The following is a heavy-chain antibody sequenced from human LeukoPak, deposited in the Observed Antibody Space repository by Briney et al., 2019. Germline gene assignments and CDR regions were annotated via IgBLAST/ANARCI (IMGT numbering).Heavy chain of an antibody. J-gene: IGHJ6*03. CDR2: ISAYNGNT. Sequence: ASVKVSCKASGYTFTSYGISWVRQAPGQGLEWMGWISAYNGNTNYAQKLQGRVTMTTDTSTSTVYMELRSLRSDDTAVYYCAREAGNCSSTSCYVYYYYMDVWGKGTTVTVSS. CDR3: AREAGNCSSTSCYVYYYYMDV. V-gene: IGHV1-18*01. D-gene: IGHD2-2*01. CDR1: GYTFTSYG.